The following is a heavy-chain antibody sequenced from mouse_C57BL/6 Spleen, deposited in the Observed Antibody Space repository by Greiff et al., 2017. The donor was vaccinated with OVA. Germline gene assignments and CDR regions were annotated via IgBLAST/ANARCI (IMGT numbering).Heavy chain of an antibody. CDR1: GYAFSSSW. D-gene: IGHD1-1*01. J-gene: IGHJ1*03. CDR2: IYPGDGDT. V-gene: IGHV1-82*01. CDR3: AEAYYGSSEGYFDV. Sequence: VQLQQSGPELVKPGASVKISCKASGYAFSSSWMNWVKQRPGKGLEWIGRIYPGDGDTNYNGKFKGKATLTADKSSSTAYMQLSSLTSEDSAVYFCAEAYYGSSEGYFDVWGTGTTVTVSS.